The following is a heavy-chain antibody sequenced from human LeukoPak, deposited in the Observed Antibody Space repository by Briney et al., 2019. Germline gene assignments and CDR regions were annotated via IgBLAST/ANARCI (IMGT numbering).Heavy chain of an antibody. V-gene: IGHV3-23*01. D-gene: IGHD1-7*01. Sequence: PGGSLRLSCAASGFIVNTYAMNWVRQAPGKGLEWVSAISGSDGGTYYADSVKGRFTISRDNSKNTLYLQMNNLRAEDTAVYFCAKDGKTRNWNYFQAKPVYWGQGTLVTVSS. CDR1: GFIVNTYA. CDR2: ISGSDGGT. CDR3: AKDGKTRNWNYFQAKPVY. J-gene: IGHJ4*02.